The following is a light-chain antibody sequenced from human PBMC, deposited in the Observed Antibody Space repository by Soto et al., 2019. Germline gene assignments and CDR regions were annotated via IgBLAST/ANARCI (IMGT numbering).Light chain of an antibody. Sequence: EIVMTRSPATLSVSPGERATLSCRASQSVSSNLAWYQQKAGQGPRLLIYGASTRATGIPARFSGSGSGTEFTLTISSLQSEDFAVYYCQDYGSSAWTFGQGTKVDI. V-gene: IGKV3-15*01. CDR2: GAS. CDR3: QDYGSSAWT. CDR1: QSVSSN. J-gene: IGKJ1*01.